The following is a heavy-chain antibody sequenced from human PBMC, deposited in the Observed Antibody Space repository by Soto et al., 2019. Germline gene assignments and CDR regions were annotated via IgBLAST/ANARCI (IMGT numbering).Heavy chain of an antibody. CDR1: GFTFSSYW. V-gene: IGHV3-7*01. CDR2: IKQDGSEK. Sequence: PGGSLRLSCAASGFTFSSYWMSWVRQAPGRGLEWVADIKQDGSEKYYVDSVKGRFTISRDNAKNSLYLQMNSLRAEDTAVYYCARVLGSTSKDYYYMDVWGTGTTVTVSS. J-gene: IGHJ6*03. CDR3: ARVLGSTSKDYYYMDV. D-gene: IGHD2-2*01.